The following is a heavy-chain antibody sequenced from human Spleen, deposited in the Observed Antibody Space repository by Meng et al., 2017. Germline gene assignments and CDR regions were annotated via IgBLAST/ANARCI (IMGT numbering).Heavy chain of an antibody. CDR1: GGSLSSSGYY. Sequence: QLQLQESGPGLVKPSETLSLTCSVSGGSLSSSGYYWGWIRQPPGKGLEWIGTIYYNGRTYYSPSLKSRVTISVDTSKNQLSLKLSSVTAPDTAVYYCARRVHDGSGHHYFDYWGQGTLVTVSS. J-gene: IGHJ4*02. CDR3: ARRVHDGSGHHYFDY. D-gene: IGHD3-22*01. CDR2: IYYNGRT. V-gene: IGHV4-39*01.